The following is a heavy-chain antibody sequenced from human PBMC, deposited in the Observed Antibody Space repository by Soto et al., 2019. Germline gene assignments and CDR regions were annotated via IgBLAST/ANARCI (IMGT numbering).Heavy chain of an antibody. V-gene: IGHV3-23*01. CDR1: GFTFSSYA. CDR3: AKEVYDFWSGYLYYFDY. J-gene: IGHJ4*02. Sequence: EVQLLESGGGLVQPGRSLRLSCAASGFTFSSYAMSWVRQAPGKGLEWGSAISGSGDNTYYADSVKGRFTISRDNSKNTLYLQMNSLRAEDTAVYYCAKEVYDFWSGYLYYFDYWGQGTLVTVSS. CDR2: ISGSGDNT. D-gene: IGHD3-3*01.